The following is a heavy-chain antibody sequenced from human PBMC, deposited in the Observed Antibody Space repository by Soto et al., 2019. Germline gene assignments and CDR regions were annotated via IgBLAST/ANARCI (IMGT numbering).Heavy chain of an antibody. CDR2: INHSGST. Sequence: SETLSLTCAVYGGSFSGYYWSWIRQPPGKGLEWIGEINHSGSTNYNPSLKSRVTISVDTSKNQFSLKLSSVTAADTAVYYCARGAEYSSGWLNGGYYFDYWGQGTLVTVSS. CDR3: ARGAEYSSGWLNGGYYFDY. CDR1: GGSFSGYY. V-gene: IGHV4-34*01. D-gene: IGHD6-19*01. J-gene: IGHJ4*02.